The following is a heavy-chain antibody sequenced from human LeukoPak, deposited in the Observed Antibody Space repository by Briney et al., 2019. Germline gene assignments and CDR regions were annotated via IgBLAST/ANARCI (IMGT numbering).Heavy chain of an antibody. D-gene: IGHD1-26*01. Sequence: GGSLRLSCEASGFTFSSYDMHWVRQAPGKGLEWVSSISSSSSYIYYADSVKGRFTISRDNAKNSLYLQMNSLRAEDTAVYYCARDSSGVDHDFDYWGQGTLVTVSS. J-gene: IGHJ4*02. V-gene: IGHV3-21*01. CDR2: ISSSSSYI. CDR3: ARDSSGVDHDFDY. CDR1: GFTFSSYD.